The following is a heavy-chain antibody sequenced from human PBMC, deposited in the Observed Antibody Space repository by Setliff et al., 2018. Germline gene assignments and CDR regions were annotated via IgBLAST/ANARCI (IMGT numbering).Heavy chain of an antibody. CDR2: ISGSGGST. J-gene: IGHJ5*02. V-gene: IGHV3-23*01. CDR3: AKDPSGSGSYYLRVNWFDP. CDR1: GFTFSSYA. Sequence: GGSLRLSCAASGFTFSSYAMSWVRQAPGKGLEWVSAISGSGGSTYYADSVKGRFTISRDNSKNTLYLQMNSLRAEDTAVYYCAKDPSGSGSYYLRVNWFDPWGQGTLVTVSS. D-gene: IGHD3-10*01.